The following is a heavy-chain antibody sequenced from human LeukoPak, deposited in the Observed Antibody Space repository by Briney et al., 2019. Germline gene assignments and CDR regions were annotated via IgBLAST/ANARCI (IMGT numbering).Heavy chain of an antibody. CDR1: GGSIRSSSYY. V-gene: IGHV4-39*01. Sequence: SETLSLTCSVYGGSIRSSSYYWGWIRQPPGKGLESIGSIYYSGSTYYNPSLKSRVTISIDTSKNQFSLKLSSVTAADTAVYYCARHVDGRSWFDPWGQGTLVTVSS. CDR3: ARHVDGRSWFDP. D-gene: IGHD5-12*01. J-gene: IGHJ5*02. CDR2: IYYSGST.